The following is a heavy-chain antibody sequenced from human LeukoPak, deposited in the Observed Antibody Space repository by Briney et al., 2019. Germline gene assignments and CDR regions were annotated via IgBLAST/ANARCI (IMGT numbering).Heavy chain of an antibody. CDR3: ARGDCGGGGCFLPEHLRH. Sequence: ASVKVSCKASGYTIDSYSISWVRQAPPQGLEWMGWSSAYNGNTNYPQRVQGRVTMTTDTSTSTAHMELRSLRSDDTAVYYCARGDCGGGGCFLPEHLRHWGQGTRVTVSS. V-gene: IGHV1-18*01. CDR2: SSAYNGNT. D-gene: IGHD2-15*01. CDR1: GYTIDSYS. J-gene: IGHJ1*01.